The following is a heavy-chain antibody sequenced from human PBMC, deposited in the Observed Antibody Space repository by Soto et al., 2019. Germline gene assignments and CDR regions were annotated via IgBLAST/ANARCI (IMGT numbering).Heavy chain of an antibody. Sequence: GGSLRLSCAASGFTINSNYMSWVRRAPGKGLEWVSFIYSSGTAYYADSVKGRFIISRDNSKNTLYLQMNSLRAEDTAIYYCARGGAYDDYGWYYFDYWGQGTLVTVSS. V-gene: IGHV3-66*01. CDR1: GFTINSNY. D-gene: IGHD4-17*01. CDR2: IYSSGTA. J-gene: IGHJ4*02. CDR3: ARGGAYDDYGWYYFDY.